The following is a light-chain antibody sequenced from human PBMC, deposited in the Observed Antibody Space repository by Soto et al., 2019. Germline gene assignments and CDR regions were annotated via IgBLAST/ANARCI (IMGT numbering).Light chain of an antibody. J-gene: IGKJ1*01. CDR3: QQYNSYFQT. Sequence: EIVFTQSPGALSFSLVERAILAFSVSPSVSINFVAWYQQKPGQAPRLLISGAFNRATGVPDRFSGGGSGTEFTLTISSLQPDDFATYYCQQYNSYFQTFGQGTKVDIK. CDR2: GAF. CDR1: PSVSINF. V-gene: IGKV3-20*01.